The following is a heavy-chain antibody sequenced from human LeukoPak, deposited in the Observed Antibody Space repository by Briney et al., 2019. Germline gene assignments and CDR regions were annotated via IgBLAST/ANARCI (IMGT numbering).Heavy chain of an antibody. CDR3: AKDSSRMIYYYYGMDV. Sequence: GGSLRLSCAATGFTFNRYPMHWVCQAPGKGLEWVAVISYDGSNKYYADSVKGRFTISRDNSKNTLYLQMNSLRAEDTAVYYCAKDSSRMIYYYYGMDVWGQGTTVTVSS. D-gene: IGHD2-2*01. J-gene: IGHJ6*02. V-gene: IGHV3-30*18. CDR2: ISYDGSNK. CDR1: GFTFNRYP.